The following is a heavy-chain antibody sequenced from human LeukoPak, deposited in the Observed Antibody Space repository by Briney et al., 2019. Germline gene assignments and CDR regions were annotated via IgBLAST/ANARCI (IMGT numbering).Heavy chain of an antibody. V-gene: IGHV3-74*01. CDR2: INSDGSRT. D-gene: IGHD2-8*02. J-gene: IGHJ5*02. Sequence: TGGSLRLSCAASKFSFSSYWMHWVRQAPGKGLVWVSRINSDGSRTNYAGSVKGRFTISRDNAKNTLYLQMSSLRAEDTAVYYCARVLTGSWDWFDPWGQGTLVTVSS. CDR3: ARVLTGSWDWFDP. CDR1: KFSFSSYW.